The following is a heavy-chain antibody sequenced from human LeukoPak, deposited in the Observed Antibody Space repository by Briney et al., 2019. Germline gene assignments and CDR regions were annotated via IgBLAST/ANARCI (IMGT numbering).Heavy chain of an antibody. V-gene: IGHV1-8*01. D-gene: IGHD6-13*01. CDR2: MNPNSGNT. Sequence: GASVKVSCKASGYTFTSYDINWVRQATGQGLEWMGWMNPNSGNTGYAQKFQGRVTMTRNTSISTAYMELSSLRSEDTAVHYCARVTIAAEWFDPWGQGTLVTVSS. CDR3: ARVTIAAEWFDP. CDR1: GYTFTSYD. J-gene: IGHJ5*02.